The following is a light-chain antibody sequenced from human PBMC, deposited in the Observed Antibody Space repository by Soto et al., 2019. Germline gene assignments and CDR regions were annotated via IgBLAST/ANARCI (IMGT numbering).Light chain of an antibody. CDR1: QSVSSN. J-gene: IGKJ4*01. CDR3: QQYNNWPLT. V-gene: IGKV3-15*01. CDR2: GAS. Sequence: EIGMTQSPATLSVSPGERATLSCRASQSVSSNLAWYQQKPCQAPRLLIYGASTRATGIPARFSGSGSGTEFTLTISSLQSEDFAVYYCQQYNNWPLTFGGGTKVEIK.